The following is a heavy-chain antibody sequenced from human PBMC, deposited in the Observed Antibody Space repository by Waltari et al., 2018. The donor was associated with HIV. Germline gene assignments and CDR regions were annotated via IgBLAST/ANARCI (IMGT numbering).Heavy chain of an antibody. CDR3: AKELRSGYSYYYYGMDV. CDR2: IRYDGNTK. J-gene: IGHJ6*02. V-gene: IGHV3-30*02. Sequence: KGLEWVTFIRYDGNTKYYADSVKGRFTISRDNSKNTLYLQMSSLRAEDTAVYYCAKELRSGYSYYYYGMDVWGQGTTVTVSS. D-gene: IGHD2-15*01.